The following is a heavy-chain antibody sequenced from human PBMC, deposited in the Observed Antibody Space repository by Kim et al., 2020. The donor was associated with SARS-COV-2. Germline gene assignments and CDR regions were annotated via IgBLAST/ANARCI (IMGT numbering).Heavy chain of an antibody. D-gene: IGHD3-10*01. CDR1: GGSISSYY. CDR2: IYTSGST. CDR3: ARTLSPYYYGSGTLYGMDV. J-gene: IGHJ6*02. Sequence: SETLSLTCTVSGGSISSYYWSWIRQPAGKGLEWIGRIYTSGSTNYNPSLKSRVTMSVDTTKNQVSLKLSSVTAADTAVCYCARTLSPYYYGSGTLYGMDVWGQGTTVTVSS. V-gene: IGHV4-4*07.